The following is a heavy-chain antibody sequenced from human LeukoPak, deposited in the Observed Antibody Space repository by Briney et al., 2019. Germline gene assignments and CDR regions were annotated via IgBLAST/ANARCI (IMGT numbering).Heavy chain of an antibody. V-gene: IGHV3-7*01. CDR2: IKDDGSER. Sequence: RSGGSLRLSCAASGFTLSSYAITWVRQAPGGGLEWVANIKDDGSERNYVDSVKGRFTISRDNAKNSLYLQMDSLRAEGTAVYYCARGYSISYWGQGTLVTVSS. J-gene: IGHJ4*02. D-gene: IGHD2-21*01. CDR1: GFTLSSYA. CDR3: ARGYSISY.